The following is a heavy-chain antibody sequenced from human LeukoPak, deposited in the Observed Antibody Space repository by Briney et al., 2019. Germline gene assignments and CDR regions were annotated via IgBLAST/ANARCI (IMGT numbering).Heavy chain of an antibody. CDR3: ARARAGTASDFDY. D-gene: IGHD1-7*01. J-gene: IGHJ4*02. CDR1: GFTVSSTY. CDR2: IFSGDNP. V-gene: IGHV3-53*01. Sequence: GGSLRLPCAASGFTVSSTYMSWVRQAPGKGLEWVSVIFSGDNPDYADSVKGRFTISRDNSKNTLYLQMNSLRAEDAAVYYCARARAGTASDFDYWGQRTLVTVSS.